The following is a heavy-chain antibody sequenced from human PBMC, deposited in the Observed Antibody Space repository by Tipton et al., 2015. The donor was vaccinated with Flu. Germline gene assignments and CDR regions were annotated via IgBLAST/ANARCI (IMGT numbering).Heavy chain of an antibody. CDR1: GFTFDDYT. Sequence: SLRLSCAASGFTFDDYTMHWVRQTPGKGLEWVSGITWNSGFSDFADSVKGRFTISRDNAKNSLYLQMNSLTADDTALYYCARETKQDWQRMRGLRLFDPWGQGTQVTVSS. CDR2: ITWNSGFS. D-gene: IGHD3/OR15-3a*01. J-gene: IGHJ5*02. V-gene: IGHV3-9*01. CDR3: ARETKQDWQRMRGLRLFDP.